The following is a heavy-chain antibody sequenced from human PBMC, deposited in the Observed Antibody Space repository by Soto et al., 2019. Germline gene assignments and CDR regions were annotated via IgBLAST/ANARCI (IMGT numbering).Heavy chain of an antibody. CDR2: INHSGST. J-gene: IGHJ6*03. Sequence: PSETLSLTCAVYGGSFSGYYWSWIRQPPGKGLEWIGEINHSGSTNYNPSLKSRVTISVDTSKNQFSLKPSSVTAADTAVYYCASPPTTVTTRYYYYMDVWGKGTTVTVS. CDR1: GGSFSGYY. V-gene: IGHV4-34*01. D-gene: IGHD4-17*01. CDR3: ASPPTTVTTRYYYYMDV.